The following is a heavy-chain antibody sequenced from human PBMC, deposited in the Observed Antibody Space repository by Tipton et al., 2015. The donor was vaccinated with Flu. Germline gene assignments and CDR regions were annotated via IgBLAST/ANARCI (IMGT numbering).Heavy chain of an antibody. CDR2: IYYSGST. CDR3: ARAGGYGYDY. J-gene: IGHJ4*02. CDR1: GGSISSSSYY. V-gene: IGHV4-39*07. D-gene: IGHD5-18*01. Sequence: LRLSCTVSGGSISSSSYYWGWIRQPPGKGLEWIGSIYYSGSTYYNPSLKSRVTLSVDTSKNQFSLKLSSVTAADTAVYYCARAGGYGYDYWGQGTLVTVSS.